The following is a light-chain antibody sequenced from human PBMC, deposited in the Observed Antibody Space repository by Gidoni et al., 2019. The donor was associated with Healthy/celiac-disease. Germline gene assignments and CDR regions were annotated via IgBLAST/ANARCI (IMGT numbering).Light chain of an antibody. CDR3: QQYDNLPIT. CDR1: KDISNY. V-gene: IGKV1-33*01. CDR2: DAS. Sequence: DIQMTQSPSSLSASVGDRVTITGQASKDISNYLNWYQQKPGKAPKLLIYDASNLETGVPSRFSGSRSGTDFTFTISSLQPEDISTYYCQQYDNLPITFGQGTRLEIK. J-gene: IGKJ5*01.